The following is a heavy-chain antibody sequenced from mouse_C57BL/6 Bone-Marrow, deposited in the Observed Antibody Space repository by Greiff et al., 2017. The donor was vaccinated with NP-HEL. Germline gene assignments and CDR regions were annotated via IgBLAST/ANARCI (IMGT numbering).Heavy chain of an antibody. CDR3: AREGDYYGSSPLFDY. CDR2: IYPGDGDT. V-gene: IGHV1-82*01. CDR1: GYAFSSSW. Sequence: VQLQQSGPELVKPGASVKISCKASGYAFSSSWMNWVKQRPGKGLEWIGRIYPGDGDTNYNGKFKGKATLTADKSSSTAYMQLSSLTSEDSAVYFCAREGDYYGSSPLFDYWGQGTTLTVSS. D-gene: IGHD1-1*01. J-gene: IGHJ2*01.